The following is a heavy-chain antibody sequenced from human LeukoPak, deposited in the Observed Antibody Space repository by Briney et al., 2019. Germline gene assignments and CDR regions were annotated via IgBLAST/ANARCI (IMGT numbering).Heavy chain of an antibody. V-gene: IGHV3-30*18. CDR3: AKARYCTSTSCYRLTYYYYYGMDV. J-gene: IGHJ6*02. CDR2: ISYDGSNQ. Sequence: PGGSLRLSCAASGFTFSSYGMHRVRQAPGKGLEWAAVISYDGSNQYYADSVKGRFTISRDNSKNTLYLQMDSLRAEDTAVYYCAKARYCTSTSCYRLTYYYYYGMDVWGQGTTVAVSS. D-gene: IGHD2-2*01. CDR1: GFTFSSYG.